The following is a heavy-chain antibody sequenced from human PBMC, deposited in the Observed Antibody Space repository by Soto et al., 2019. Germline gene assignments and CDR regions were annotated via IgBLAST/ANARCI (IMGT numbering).Heavy chain of an antibody. CDR3: ARWEAGVIVGWDY. J-gene: IGHJ4*02. V-gene: IGHV3-23*01. CDR1: GFTFSDYG. Sequence: VQLLESGGGLVQPGGSLRLSCVASGFTFSDYGMSWVRQAPGKGLEWVSGISDSGSNSYYADSVKGRFTISRDNSKNTVHLQMNSLRAEDTAVYYCARWEAGVIVGWDYWGQGTLVTVSS. D-gene: IGHD2-21*01. CDR2: ISDSGSNS.